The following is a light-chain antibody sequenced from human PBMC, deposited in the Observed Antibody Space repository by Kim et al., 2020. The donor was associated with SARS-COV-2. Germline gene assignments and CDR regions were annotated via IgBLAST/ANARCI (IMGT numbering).Light chain of an antibody. CDR3: QQYDNWQWA. CDR2: VAS. J-gene: IGKJ1*01. Sequence: VSPGESATRSFRASHSVSGHVAWYQQKPGQAPRLLIYVASNRATGTSARFTGSGSGTEFTLTISSLQSEDFAVYYCQQYDNWQWAFGQGTKVDIK. CDR1: HSVSGH. V-gene: IGKV3-15*01.